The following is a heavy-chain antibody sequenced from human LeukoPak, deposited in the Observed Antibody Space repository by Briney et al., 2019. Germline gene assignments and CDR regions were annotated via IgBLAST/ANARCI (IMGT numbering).Heavy chain of an antibody. Sequence: SETLSLTCTVSGGSISSSYWSWIRQPPGKGLEWIGYIYYTGSTTYNPSLKSRVTISVDTSKNQFSLRLKSVTAADTAVYYCARDVGPDYWGQGALVTVSS. CDR1: GGSISSSY. CDR3: ARDVGPDY. J-gene: IGHJ4*02. D-gene: IGHD2-15*01. V-gene: IGHV4-59*01. CDR2: IYYTGST.